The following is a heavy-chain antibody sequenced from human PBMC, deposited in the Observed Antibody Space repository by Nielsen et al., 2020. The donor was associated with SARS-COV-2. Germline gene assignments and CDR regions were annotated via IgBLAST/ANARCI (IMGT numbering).Heavy chain of an antibody. J-gene: IGHJ3*01. Sequence: GGSLRPSCAASGFTFNTFAMAWVPRAPGRGLHWVTGVSASGGSTYYTDSMKGRFSTSRDNSKNTLFLQMHSLRVEDTALYYCAKDGVVRGDALDLWGQGTMVTVSS. CDR2: VSASGGST. V-gene: IGHV3-23*01. D-gene: IGHD3-10*01. CDR3: AKDGVVRGDALDL. CDR1: GFTFNTFA.